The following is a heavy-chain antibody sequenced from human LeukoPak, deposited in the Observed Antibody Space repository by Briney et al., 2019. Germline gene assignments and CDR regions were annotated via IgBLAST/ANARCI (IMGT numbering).Heavy chain of an antibody. CDR2: INPNSGGT. Sequence: GASVKVSCTASGYTFTGYYMHWVRQAPGQGLEWMGWINPNSGGTNYAQKFQGRVTMTRDTSISTAYMELSRLRSDDKAVYYCARVAVSRKMIHFDYWGQGTLVTVSS. D-gene: IGHD6-19*01. V-gene: IGHV1-2*02. CDR3: ARVAVSRKMIHFDY. CDR1: GYTFTGYY. J-gene: IGHJ4*02.